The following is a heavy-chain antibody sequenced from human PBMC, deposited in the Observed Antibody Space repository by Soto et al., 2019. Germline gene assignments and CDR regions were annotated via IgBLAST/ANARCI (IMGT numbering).Heavy chain of an antibody. Sequence: GASVKVSCKASGYTFTTTYITWVRQAPGQGIEWKGWFSAYNGKTSYAQNFQGRVTMTRDTSTSTVYMELSSLRSEDTAVYYCARDSQQQLVRSPSLQPDYWGQGTLVTVSS. CDR3: ARDSQQQLVRSPSLQPDY. CDR1: GYTFTTTY. V-gene: IGHV1-18*01. CDR2: FSAYNGKT. D-gene: IGHD6-13*01. J-gene: IGHJ4*02.